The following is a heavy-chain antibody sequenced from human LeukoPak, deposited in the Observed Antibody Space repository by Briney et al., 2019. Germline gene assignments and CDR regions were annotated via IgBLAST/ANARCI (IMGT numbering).Heavy chain of an antibody. V-gene: IGHV4-59*12. CDR2: IYYSGST. J-gene: IGHJ4*02. D-gene: IGHD1-26*01. CDR3: AGHIVGATRRASAFAY. CDR1: GVSIRSYY. Sequence: SETLSLTCIVSGVSIRSYYWSWIRQPPGKGLEWIGYIYYSGSTNYNPSLKSRVTISVDTSKNQFSLQLNSVTPEDTAVYYCAGHIVGATRRASAFAYWGQGTLVTVSS.